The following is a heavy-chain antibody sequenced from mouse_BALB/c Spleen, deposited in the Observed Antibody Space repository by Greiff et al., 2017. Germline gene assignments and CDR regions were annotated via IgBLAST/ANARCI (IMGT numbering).Heavy chain of an antibody. CDR2: ISSGGST. CDR1: GFTFSSYA. Sequence: EVQGVESGGGLVKPGGSLKLSCAASGFTFSSYAMSWVRQTPEKRLEWVASISSGGSTYYPDSVKGRFTISRDNARNILYLQMSSLRSEDTAMYYCARRGLYYFDYWGQGTTLTVSS. V-gene: IGHV5-6-5*01. CDR3: ARRGLYYFDY. J-gene: IGHJ2*01.